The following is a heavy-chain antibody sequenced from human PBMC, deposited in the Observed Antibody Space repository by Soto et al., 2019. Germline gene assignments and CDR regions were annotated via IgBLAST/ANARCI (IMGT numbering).Heavy chain of an antibody. CDR2: TYYRSKWYR. Sequence: SQTRSGPRAISVASVSIDIAAWNCIRQSPLRGLEWLGRTYYRSKWYRDYAESVKSRLTISADTSKSQFSLQLKSVTPEDTAVHYCARGSAADDGFDIWGQGTMVTGSS. D-gene: IGHD6-25*01. J-gene: IGHJ3*02. V-gene: IGHV6-1*01. CDR3: ARGSAADDGFDI. CDR1: VASVSIDIAA.